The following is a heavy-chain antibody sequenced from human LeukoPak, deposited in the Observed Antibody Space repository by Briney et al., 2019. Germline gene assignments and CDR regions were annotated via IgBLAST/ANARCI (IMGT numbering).Heavy chain of an antibody. CDR1: GASITNYF. CDR3: ARLRPRTNYDFSSGYYAFDY. CDR2: VYSGAYS. Sequence: SETLSLTCTVSGASITNYFWGWIRQPPGKGLQWIGYVYSGAYSYSPSLVSRLTVSVDTAKNQFSLGLRSVTAADTVVYYCARLRPRTNYDFSSGYYAFDYWGQGTLVTVSS. J-gene: IGHJ4*02. D-gene: IGHD3-3*01. V-gene: IGHV4-4*09.